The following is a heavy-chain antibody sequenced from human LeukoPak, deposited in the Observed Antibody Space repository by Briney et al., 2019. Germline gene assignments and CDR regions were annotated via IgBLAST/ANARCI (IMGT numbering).Heavy chain of an antibody. J-gene: IGHJ4*02. CDR1: GYTFTSYY. V-gene: IGHV1-46*01. Sequence: GASVKVSCKASGYTFTSYYLHWVRQAPGQGLEWMGMINPSGGSTSYAQKFQGRVNMTTDTSTTTVYIEKKGLRSDATAVFYCSRRHTHYYQIDYWGQGTLVTVSS. CDR3: SRRHTHYYQIDY. CDR2: INPSGGST. D-gene: IGHD1-26*01.